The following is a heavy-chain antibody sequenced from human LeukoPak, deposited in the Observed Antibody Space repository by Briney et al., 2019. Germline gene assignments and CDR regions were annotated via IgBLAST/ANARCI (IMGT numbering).Heavy chain of an antibody. CDR3: ARQKWTYYYGSGSYDTSGDMDV. CDR2: IYPGDSDT. CDR1: GYSFTSYW. J-gene: IGHJ6*03. Sequence: GESLKISCKGSGYSFTSYWIGWVRQMPGKGLEWMGIIYPGDSDTRYSPSFQGQVTISADKSISTAYLQWSSLKASDTAMYYCARQKWTYYYGSGSYDTSGDMDVWGKGTTVTVSS. D-gene: IGHD3-10*01. V-gene: IGHV5-51*01.